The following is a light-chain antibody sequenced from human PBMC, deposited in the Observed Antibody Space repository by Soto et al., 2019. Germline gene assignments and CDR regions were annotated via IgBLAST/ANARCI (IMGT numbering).Light chain of an antibody. CDR1: SSDVGAYNF. Sequence: QSALTQPASVSGSPGQSITISCLGTSSDVGAYNFVSWYQQHPGKAPKLMIYEVSNRPSGVSNRFSGSKSGNTASLTISGLQTEDEADYYCSSYTTTSTVVFGGGTKLTVL. J-gene: IGLJ2*01. V-gene: IGLV2-14*01. CDR2: EVS. CDR3: SSYTTTSTVV.